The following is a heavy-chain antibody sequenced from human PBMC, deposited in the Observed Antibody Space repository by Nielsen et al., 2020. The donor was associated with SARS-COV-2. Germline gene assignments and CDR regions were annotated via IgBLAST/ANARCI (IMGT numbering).Heavy chain of an antibody. CDR3: ARDMEAVAGTTWYYGMDV. Sequence: LRLSCAASGFTFSSYAMHWVRQAPGKGLEWVAVISYDGSNKYYADSVKGRFTISRDNAKNSLYLQMNSLRAEDTAVYYCARDMEAVAGTTWYYGMDVWGQGTTVTVSS. CDR2: ISYDGSNK. J-gene: IGHJ6*02. CDR1: GFTFSSYA. V-gene: IGHV3-30*04. D-gene: IGHD6-19*01.